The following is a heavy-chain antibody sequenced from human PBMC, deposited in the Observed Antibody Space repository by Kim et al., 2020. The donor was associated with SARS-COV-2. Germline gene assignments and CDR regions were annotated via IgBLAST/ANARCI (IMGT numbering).Heavy chain of an antibody. D-gene: IGHD3-10*01. Sequence: SVKVSCKASGGTFSSYAISWVRQAPGQGLEWMGGIIPIFGTANYAQKFRGRVTITADESTSTAYMELSSLRSEDTAVYYCAGLWFRELFPGYYYMDVWGKGTTVTVSS. J-gene: IGHJ6*03. CDR2: IIPIFGTA. CDR1: GGTFSSYA. V-gene: IGHV1-69*13. CDR3: AGLWFRELFPGYYYMDV.